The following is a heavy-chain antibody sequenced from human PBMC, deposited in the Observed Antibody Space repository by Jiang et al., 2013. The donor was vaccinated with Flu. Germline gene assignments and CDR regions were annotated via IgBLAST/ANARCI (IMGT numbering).Heavy chain of an antibody. CDR1: GYTFTSYG. D-gene: IGHD3-9*01. CDR3: ARDEGGDILTGYYFPFDY. CDR2: ISAYNGNT. Sequence: CGAEVKKPGASVKVSCKASGYTFTSYGISWVRQAPGQGLEWMGWISAYNGNTNYAQKLQGRVTMTTDTSTSTAYMELRSLRSDDTAVYYCARDEGGDILTGYYFPFDYWGQGTLVTVSS. J-gene: IGHJ4*02. V-gene: IGHV1-18*01.